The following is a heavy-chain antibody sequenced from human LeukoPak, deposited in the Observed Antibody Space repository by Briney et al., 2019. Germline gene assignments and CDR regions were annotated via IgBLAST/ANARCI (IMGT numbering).Heavy chain of an antibody. CDR3: AKDLVVDIVVVPAAILSVGFDY. CDR2: ISGSGGST. D-gene: IGHD2-2*02. Sequence: GGSLRLSCAASGITFSSYGMHWVRQAPGKGLEWVSAISGSGGSTYYADSVKGRFTISRDNSKNTLYLQMNSLRAEDTAVYYCAKDLVVDIVVVPAAILSVGFDYWGQGTLVTVSS. CDR1: GITFSSYG. V-gene: IGHV3-23*01. J-gene: IGHJ4*02.